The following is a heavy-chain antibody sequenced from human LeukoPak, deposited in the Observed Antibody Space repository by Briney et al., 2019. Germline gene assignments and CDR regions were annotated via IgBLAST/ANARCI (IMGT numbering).Heavy chain of an antibody. CDR1: GYTFTGYY. CDR3: ARGGIEYYLDY. V-gene: IGHV1-2*04. D-gene: IGHD2-15*01. Sequence: ASVKVSCKASGYTFTGYYTHWVRQAPGQGLEWMGWINPNSGGTKNAQKFQGWVTMTRDTSINTAYMELSRLKSDDTAVYHCARGGIEYYLDYWGQGTLVTVSS. CDR2: INPNSGGT. J-gene: IGHJ4*02.